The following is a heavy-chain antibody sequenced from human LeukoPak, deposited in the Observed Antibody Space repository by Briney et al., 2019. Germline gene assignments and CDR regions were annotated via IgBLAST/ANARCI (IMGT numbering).Heavy chain of an antibody. CDR2: ISYDGSNK. Sequence: PGGSLRLSCAASGFTFSSYAMHWVRQAPGKGLEWVAVISYDGSNKYYADSVKGRFTISRDNSKNTLYLQMNSLRAEDTAVYYCAAMIVVVITTGGYWGQGTLVTVSS. V-gene: IGHV3-30-3*01. J-gene: IGHJ4*02. D-gene: IGHD3-22*01. CDR3: AAMIVVVITTGGY. CDR1: GFTFSSYA.